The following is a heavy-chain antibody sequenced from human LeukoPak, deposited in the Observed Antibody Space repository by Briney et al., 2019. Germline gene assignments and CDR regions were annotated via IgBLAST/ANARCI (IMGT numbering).Heavy chain of an antibody. CDR1: GLTLSRCA. D-gene: IGHD3-22*01. J-gene: IGHJ4*02. V-gene: IGHV3-23*01. Sequence: GGTLRLSCAASGLTLSRCAICWGRHAPGKGLGRVSAGSGSGGGTFYADPAKGRLNISRDNSKHTLYLQMHSLIAADTAVFYCADAVGNMKGVVFDYWGQRTLVTASS. CDR3: ADAVGNMKGVVFDY. CDR2: GSGSGGGT.